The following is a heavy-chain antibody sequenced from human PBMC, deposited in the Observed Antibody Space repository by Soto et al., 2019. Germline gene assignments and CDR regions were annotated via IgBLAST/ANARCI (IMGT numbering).Heavy chain of an antibody. CDR2: TSFDGSNK. CDR3: ARSIPLSGTSVHDAFDI. V-gene: IGHV3-30-3*01. D-gene: IGHD1-20*01. J-gene: IGHJ3*02. CDR1: GFTFSSFA. Sequence: QVQLVESGGGAVQPGTSLRLSCAGSGFTFSSFAMNWVRQAPGKGLEWVAVTSFDGSNKYYADSVKGRFTISRDNFRKTLYLQLNSLRADDTATYYCARSIPLSGTSVHDAFDIWGRGTVVTVSA.